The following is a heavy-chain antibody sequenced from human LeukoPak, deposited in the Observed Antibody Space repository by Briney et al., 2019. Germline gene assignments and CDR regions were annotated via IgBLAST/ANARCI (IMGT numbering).Heavy chain of an antibody. CDR2: IWYDGSNK. Sequence: PGGSLRLSCAASGFTFSSYGMHWVRQAPGKGLEWVAVIWYDGSNKYYADSVKGRFTISRDNSKNTLYLQMNSLRAEDTAVYYCARDQGYYYDSSGPAYLDYWGQGTLLTVSS. J-gene: IGHJ4*02. CDR1: GFTFSSYG. V-gene: IGHV3-33*01. CDR3: ARDQGYYYDSSGPAYLDY. D-gene: IGHD3-22*01.